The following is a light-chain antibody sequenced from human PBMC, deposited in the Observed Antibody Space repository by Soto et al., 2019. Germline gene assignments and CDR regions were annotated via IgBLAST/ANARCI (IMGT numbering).Light chain of an antibody. CDR3: QQYGSSPLFI. CDR2: GAS. J-gene: IGKJ3*01. CDR1: QSVSSSY. V-gene: IGKV3-20*01. Sequence: EIVLTQSPGILSLSPGERATLSCRISQSVSSSYLAWYQQKPGQAPRLLIYGASRRATGIPDRFSGSGSGKDFTLTISRLEPEDFAVYYCQQYGSSPLFIFGPGTKVDIK.